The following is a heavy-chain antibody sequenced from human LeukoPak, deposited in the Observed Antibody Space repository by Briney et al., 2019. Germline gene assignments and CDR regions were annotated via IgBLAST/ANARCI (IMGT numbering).Heavy chain of an antibody. V-gene: IGHV3-30*03. J-gene: IGHJ4*02. CDR3: ATYGSGEEDY. Sequence: GGSLRLSCAASGFTFSSYGMHWVRQAPGKGLEWVAVISYDGSNKYYADSVKGRFTISRDNSKNTLYLQMNSLRAEDTAVYYCATYGSGEEDYWDQGTPVTVSS. CDR2: ISYDGSNK. D-gene: IGHD3-10*01. CDR1: GFTFSSYG.